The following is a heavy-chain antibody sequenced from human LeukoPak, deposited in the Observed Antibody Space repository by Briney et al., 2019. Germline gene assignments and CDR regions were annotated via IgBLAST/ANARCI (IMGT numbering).Heavy chain of an antibody. CDR1: GYTFTSYG. CDR3: ARSFTIFGVVILSSGMDV. CDR2: ISAYNGNT. D-gene: IGHD3-3*01. Sequence: ASVKVSFKASGYTFTSYGISRLRQPPGQGLEWMGWISAYNGNTNNAQKLQGRVTMTTDTSTRTAYMELRSLRPDATAVYYCARSFTIFGVVILSSGMDVWGQGATVTVSS. J-gene: IGHJ6*01. V-gene: IGHV1-18*01.